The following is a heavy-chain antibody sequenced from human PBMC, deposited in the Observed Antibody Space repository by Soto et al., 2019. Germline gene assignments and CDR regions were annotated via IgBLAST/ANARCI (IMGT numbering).Heavy chain of an antibody. J-gene: IGHJ4*02. CDR3: AKGPHTNVGWPYYFES. Sequence: GGSLRLSCVASGFSLANYPMNWVRQTPGKGLEWISYSSPRGDTIYYADSVEGRFTISRDNARNSLSLHMSSLRDEDSALYYCAKGPHTNVGWPYYFESWGQGVPVGFSS. D-gene: IGHD6-19*01. CDR2: SSPRGDTI. V-gene: IGHV3-48*02. CDR1: GFSLANYP.